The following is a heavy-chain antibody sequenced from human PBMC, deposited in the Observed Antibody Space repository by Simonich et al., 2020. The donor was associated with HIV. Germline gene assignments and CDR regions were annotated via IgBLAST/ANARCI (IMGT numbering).Heavy chain of an antibody. V-gene: IGHV4-38-2*01. D-gene: IGHD7-27*01. CDR1: GYSISSGYS. J-gene: IGHJ4*02. CDR3: AGTGPLLDF. Sequence: QLQLQESGPGLVKPSETLSLTCAVSGYSISSGYSWGWIRQPPGKGLGWIGNIYHSGSNNYPPALKSRVSMSVDPSTNQFSLELSSVTAADTAVYYCAGTGPLLDFWGQGTLVTVSS. CDR2: IYHSGSN.